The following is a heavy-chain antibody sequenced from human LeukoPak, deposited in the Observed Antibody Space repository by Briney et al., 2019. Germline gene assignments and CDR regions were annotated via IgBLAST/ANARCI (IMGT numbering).Heavy chain of an antibody. D-gene: IGHD2-2*01. CDR1: GGSISSYY. CDR2: IYYSGST. CDR3: ARGFAVVPAAMLDAFDI. Sequence: PSETLSLTCTVSGGSISSYYWSWIRQPPGKGLEWTGYIYYSGSTYYNPSLKSRVTISVDTSKNQFSLKLSSVTAADTAVYYCARGFAVVPAAMLDAFDIWGQGTMVTVSS. V-gene: IGHV4-59*08. J-gene: IGHJ3*02.